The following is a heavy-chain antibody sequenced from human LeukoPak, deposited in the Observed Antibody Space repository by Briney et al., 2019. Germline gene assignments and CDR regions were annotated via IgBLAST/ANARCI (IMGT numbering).Heavy chain of an antibody. Sequence: PSETLSLTCTVSGGSISSGSYYWSWIRQPPGKGLEWIGEINHSGSTNYNPSLKSRVTISVDTSKNQFSLKLSSVTAADTAVYYCARHRRMVRGVRGQYFDYWGQGTLVTVSS. CDR1: GGSISSGSYY. V-gene: IGHV4-39*01. D-gene: IGHD3-10*01. CDR2: INHSGST. CDR3: ARHRRMVRGVRGQYFDY. J-gene: IGHJ4*02.